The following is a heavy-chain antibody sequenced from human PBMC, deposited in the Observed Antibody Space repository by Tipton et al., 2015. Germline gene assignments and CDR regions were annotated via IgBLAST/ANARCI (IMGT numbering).Heavy chain of an antibody. V-gene: IGHV4-30-2*01. CDR1: GGSISSGGFS. D-gene: IGHD5-12*01. CDR3: ARSGYTYGMDV. J-gene: IGHJ6*02. Sequence: TLSLTCAVSGGSISSGGFSWSWIRQPPGKGLEWIGYIYQGGSTNYNPSLTSRVTMSVDRPKNQFSLKLTSVTAADTAVYYCARSGYTYGMDVWGQGTTVTVSS. CDR2: IYQGGST.